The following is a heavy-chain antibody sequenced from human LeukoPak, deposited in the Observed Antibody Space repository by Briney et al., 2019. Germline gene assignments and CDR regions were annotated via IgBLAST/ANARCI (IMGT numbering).Heavy chain of an antibody. V-gene: IGHV4-39*07. J-gene: IGHJ4*02. D-gene: IGHD1-26*01. CDR3: ARGSGSYEGELDY. CDR2: IYYSGST. CDR1: GGSISSSSYY. Sequence: SETLSLTCTVSGGSISSSSYYWGWIRQPPGKGLEWIGSIYYSGSTYYNPSLKSRVTISVDTSKNQLSLKLSSVTAADTAVYYCARGSGSYEGELDYWGQGTLVTVSS.